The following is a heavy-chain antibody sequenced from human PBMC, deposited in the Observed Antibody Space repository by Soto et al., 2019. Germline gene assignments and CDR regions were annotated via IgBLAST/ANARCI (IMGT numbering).Heavy chain of an antibody. J-gene: IGHJ4*02. D-gene: IGHD2-21*02. CDR3: ARGGHIAVVTASFDY. Sequence: ASVTVSSKASGYTFTSYYMHWVRQAPGQGLEWMGVIHPSGGGTTYAQKFLGRVTVTRDTSTTTVFMELSSLRSDDTAVYYCARGGHIAVVTASFDYWGQGTLVTVSS. CDR1: GYTFTSYY. V-gene: IGHV1-46*03. CDR2: IHPSGGGT.